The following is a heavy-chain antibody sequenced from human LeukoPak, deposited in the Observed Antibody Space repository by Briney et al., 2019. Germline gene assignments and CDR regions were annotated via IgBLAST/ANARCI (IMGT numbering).Heavy chain of an antibody. CDR3: ASEYYYDSSGYYDNYMDV. CDR2: IIPIFGTA. Sequence: SVKVSCKASGGAFSSYAISWVRQAPGQGLEWMGRIIPIFGTANYAQKFQGRVTITTDESTSTAYMELSSLRSEDTAVYYCASEYYYDSSGYYDNYMDVWGKGTTVTVSS. D-gene: IGHD3-22*01. V-gene: IGHV1-69*05. CDR1: GGAFSSYA. J-gene: IGHJ6*03.